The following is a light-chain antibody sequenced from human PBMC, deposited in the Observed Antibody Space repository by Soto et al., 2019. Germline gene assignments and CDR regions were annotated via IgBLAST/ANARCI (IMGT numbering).Light chain of an antibody. CDR2: GAS. CDR3: HHYGYAADP. V-gene: IGKV3-20*01. CDR1: ESVRSNY. Sequence: EIVLTQSPGTLSLSPGERATLSCRASESVRSNYLAWYQQQPGQAPRLLIFGASVRATGIPDRFTGSGSGTDFSLTITRLEPEDSAVYFCHHYGYAADPFGQGTKLEIK. J-gene: IGKJ2*01.